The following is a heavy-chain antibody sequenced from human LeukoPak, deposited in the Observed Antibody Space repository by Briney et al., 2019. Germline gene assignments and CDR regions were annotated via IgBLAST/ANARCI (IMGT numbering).Heavy chain of an antibody. Sequence: GGSLRLSCAASGFTFDDYGMSWVRQAPGKGLEWVSGINWNGGSTGYADSVKGRFTISRDNAKNSLYLQMNSLRAEDTALYHYARVHFDILTGYGFDYWGQGTLVTVSS. D-gene: IGHD3-9*01. CDR2: INWNGGST. J-gene: IGHJ4*02. V-gene: IGHV3-20*01. CDR1: GFTFDDYG. CDR3: ARVHFDILTGYGFDY.